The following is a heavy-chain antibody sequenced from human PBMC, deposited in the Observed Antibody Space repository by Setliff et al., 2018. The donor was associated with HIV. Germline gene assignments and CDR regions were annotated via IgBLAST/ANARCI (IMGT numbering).Heavy chain of an antibody. D-gene: IGHD6-19*01. CDR2: ISAYNGRT. J-gene: IGHJ6*03. CDR3: ARSPYSSGWGPSSVGYMDV. V-gene: IGHV1-18*01. CDR1: DYTFTDYG. Sequence: ASVKVSCKASDYTFTDYGIYWVRQAPGQGLERMGWISAYNGRTNYAEKFHARVTMTTDTVTSTAYMELRSLKSDDTAVYFCARSPYSSGWGPSSVGYMDVWGKGTTVTVSS.